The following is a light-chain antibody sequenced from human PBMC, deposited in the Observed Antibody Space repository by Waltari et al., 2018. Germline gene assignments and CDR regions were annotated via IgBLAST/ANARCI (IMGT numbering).Light chain of an antibody. Sequence: DVVMTQSPLSLPVTLGPPASISCRSSQSLGHSDGNTYLKWFHQRPGQSPRSLIYKVFKRESGVPDRFSGSGSGTNFTLKISRVEAEDVGVYFCMQGTYGLTFGGGTKVEIK. CDR1: QSLGHSDGNTY. CDR3: MQGTYGLT. J-gene: IGKJ4*01. CDR2: KVF. V-gene: IGKV2-30*02.